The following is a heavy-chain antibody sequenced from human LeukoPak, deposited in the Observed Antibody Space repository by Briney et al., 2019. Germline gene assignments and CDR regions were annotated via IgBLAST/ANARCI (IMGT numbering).Heavy chain of an antibody. CDR3: ARDPVVLRFLEWLFPRGWFDP. Sequence: SETLSLTCTVSGGSISTSNYYWGWIRQPPGKGLEWIGNIFYSGSTYYSPSLKSRVTISLDTSRNQFSLKLTSVTAADTAVYYCARDPVVLRFLEWLFPRGWFDPWGQGTLVTVSS. CDR1: GGSISTSNYY. V-gene: IGHV4-39*07. CDR2: IFYSGST. D-gene: IGHD3-3*01. J-gene: IGHJ5*02.